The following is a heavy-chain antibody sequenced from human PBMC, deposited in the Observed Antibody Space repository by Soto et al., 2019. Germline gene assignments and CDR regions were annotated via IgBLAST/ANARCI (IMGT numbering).Heavy chain of an antibody. CDR1: GFTLDDSA. D-gene: IGHD1-1*01. CDR3: THTPT. CDR2: IKSKANSYAT. Sequence: LRLSCAASGFTLDDSAMHWVRQASGKGLEWVGRIKSKANSYATAYAASVKGRFTISRDDSKNTAYLQMNSLKTEDTAVYYCTHTPTWGQGTLVTVSS. V-gene: IGHV3-73*01. J-gene: IGHJ4*02.